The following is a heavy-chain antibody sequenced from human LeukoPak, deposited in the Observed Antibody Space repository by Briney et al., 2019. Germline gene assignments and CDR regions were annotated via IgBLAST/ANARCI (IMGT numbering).Heavy chain of an antibody. Sequence: ASVKVSCKASGYTFNSHGFSWVRQAPRQGLEWLGWISAYKGNTNNAQNLQGRVTMTTHTSTSTAYMELRSLRSDDTAVYYCARDPPGLVGPTDYWGQGTLVTVSS. CDR3: ARDPPGLVGPTDY. CDR1: GYTFNSHG. CDR2: ISAYKGNT. D-gene: IGHD1-26*01. V-gene: IGHV1-18*01. J-gene: IGHJ4*02.